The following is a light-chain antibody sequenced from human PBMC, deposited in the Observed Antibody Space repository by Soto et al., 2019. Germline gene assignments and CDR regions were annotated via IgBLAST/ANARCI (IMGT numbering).Light chain of an antibody. CDR3: QQYDSSPT. V-gene: IGKV3-20*01. J-gene: IGKJ1*01. CDR2: DVS. Sequence: EIVLTQSPGTLSLSPGERATLSCRSSQSVSSNYLAWYQQKPDQAPRLVIYDVSGRATGIPDRFSGSGSGTDFTLTISSLEPEDFEVYYCQQYDSSPTFGQGTKVEIK. CDR1: QSVSSNY.